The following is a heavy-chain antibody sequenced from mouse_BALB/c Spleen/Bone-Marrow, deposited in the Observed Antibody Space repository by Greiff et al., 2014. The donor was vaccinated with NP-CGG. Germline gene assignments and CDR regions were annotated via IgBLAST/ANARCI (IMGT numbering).Heavy chain of an antibody. D-gene: IGHD1-1*01. CDR3: ARRVERSYWYFDV. CDR1: GYTFTEYT. J-gene: IGHJ1*01. V-gene: IGHV1-18*01. CDR2: INPNNGGT. Sequence: VQLQQPGPELVKPGASVKISCKASGYTFTEYTMHWVKQSHGKSLEWIGGINPNNGGTSYNQKFKGKATLTVDKSSSTAYMELRMLTSEDSAVDYCARRVERSYWYFDVWGAGTTVTVSS.